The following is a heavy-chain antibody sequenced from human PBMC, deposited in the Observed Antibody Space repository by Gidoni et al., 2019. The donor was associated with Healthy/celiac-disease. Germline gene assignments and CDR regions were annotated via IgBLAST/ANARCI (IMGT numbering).Heavy chain of an antibody. V-gene: IGHV4-34*01. J-gene: IGHJ4*02. CDR3: ASSGGL. CDR1: GGSFGGYD. D-gene: IGHD4-17*01. Sequence: QVQLQQRGAGLLKPSETLSLTCAVYGGSFGGYDWSWIRQPPGKGLEWIGEINHSGSTNYNPSLKSRVTISVDTSKNQCSLKLGFVTAADTAVYYCASSGGLWGQGTLVTVSS. CDR2: INHSGST.